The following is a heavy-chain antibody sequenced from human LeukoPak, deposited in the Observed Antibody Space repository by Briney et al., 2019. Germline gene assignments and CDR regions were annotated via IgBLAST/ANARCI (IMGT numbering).Heavy chain of an antibody. D-gene: IGHD2/OR15-2a*01. CDR3: AILNQTGDWFDP. Sequence: SETLSLTCAVSGGSISSSNWWSWVRQPPGKGLEWIGETYHSGSTNYNPSLKSRVTISVDKSKNQFSLKLSSVTAAGTAVYYCAILNQTGDWFDPWGQGTLVTVSS. CDR1: GGSISSSNW. CDR2: TYHSGST. J-gene: IGHJ5*02. V-gene: IGHV4-4*02.